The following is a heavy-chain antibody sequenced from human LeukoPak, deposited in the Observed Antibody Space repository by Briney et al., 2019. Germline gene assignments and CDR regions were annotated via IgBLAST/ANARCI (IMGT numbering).Heavy chain of an antibody. CDR1: GGSISSGAYY. J-gene: IGHJ3*02. Sequence: PSETLSLTCTVSGGSISSGAYYWSWIRQHPGKGLEWIGYIYYSGTTYYNPSLKSRVTISIDTSKNQFSLKLSSVTAADTAVYYCARDDGYYYDSSDYRRAFDIWGQGTMVTVSS. CDR2: IYYSGTT. D-gene: IGHD3-22*01. CDR3: ARDDGYYYDSSDYRRAFDI. V-gene: IGHV4-31*03.